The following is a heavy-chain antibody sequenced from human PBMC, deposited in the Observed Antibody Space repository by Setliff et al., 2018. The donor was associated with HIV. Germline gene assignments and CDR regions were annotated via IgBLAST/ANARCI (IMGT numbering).Heavy chain of an antibody. CDR3: ARGRKKTLAVSGTRYFDF. CDR2: IYYSGYT. D-gene: IGHD6-19*01. V-gene: IGHV4-39*01. Sequence: TSETLSLTCSVSGGSISSDCCYWGWIRQPPGKGLEWIASIYYSGYTYSNPSLKSRVTISVDTSKNQFSLKLTSVTAADMGVYYCARGRKKTLAVSGTRYFDFWGQGTLVTVSS. CDR1: GGSISSDCCY. J-gene: IGHJ4*02.